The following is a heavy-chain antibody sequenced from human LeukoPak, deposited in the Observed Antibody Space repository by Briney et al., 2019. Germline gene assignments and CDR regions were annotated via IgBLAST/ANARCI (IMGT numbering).Heavy chain of an antibody. CDR1: GFTFSSYA. CDR2: ISGSGGST. D-gene: IGHD3-3*01. J-gene: IGHJ4*01. Sequence: GGSLRLSCAASGFTFSSYAMSWVRQAPGKGLEWVSAISGSGGSTYYADSVKGRFTISRDNSKNTLYLQMNSLRAEDTAVYYCAKVPSYDFWSGYHFHYFDYWGQGTLVTVSS. V-gene: IGHV3-23*01. CDR3: AKVPSYDFWSGYHFHYFDY.